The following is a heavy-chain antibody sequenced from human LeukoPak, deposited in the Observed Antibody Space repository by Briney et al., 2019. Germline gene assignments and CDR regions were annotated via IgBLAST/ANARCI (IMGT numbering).Heavy chain of an antibody. J-gene: IGHJ6*03. CDR3: AKDLRRAISGVVIPVYYYYMDV. V-gene: IGHV3-23*01. D-gene: IGHD3-3*01. CDR2: ISGRGDST. Sequence: GGSLKLSCAVSGFTFSSYAMSWVRQAPGKGLECVSGISGRGDSTYYADSVKGRFTISRDTSKNTLYLQMNSLRAEDTAVYYCAKDLRRAISGVVIPVYYYYMDVWGKGTTVTVSS. CDR1: GFTFSSYA.